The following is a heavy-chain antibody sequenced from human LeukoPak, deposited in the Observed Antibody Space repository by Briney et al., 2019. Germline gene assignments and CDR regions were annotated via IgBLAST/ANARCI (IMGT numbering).Heavy chain of an antibody. J-gene: IGHJ4*02. CDR1: GFTVSSNY. CDR3: ARVRDSSGWYELDY. V-gene: IGHV3-66*01. CDR2: IYSGGST. Sequence: RGSLRLSCAASGFTVSSNYMSWVRQAPGKGPEWVSAIYSGGSTYYADSVKGRFTISRDNSKNTLYLQMNSLRAEDTAVYYCARVRDSSGWYELDYWGQGTLVTVSS. D-gene: IGHD6-19*01.